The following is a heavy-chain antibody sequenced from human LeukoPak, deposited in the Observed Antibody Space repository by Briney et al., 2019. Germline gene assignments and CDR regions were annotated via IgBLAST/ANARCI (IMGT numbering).Heavy chain of an antibody. Sequence: SVKVSCKASGGTFSSYTISWVRQAPGQGLEWMGRIIPILGIANYAQKFQGRVTITADKSTSTAYMELSSLRSEDTAVYYCARDAGVGYCSGGSCKLPRPGVTYYFDYWGQGTLVTVSS. J-gene: IGHJ4*02. V-gene: IGHV1-69*02. CDR3: ARDAGVGYCSGGSCKLPRPGVTYYFDY. CDR2: IIPILGIA. D-gene: IGHD2-15*01. CDR1: GGTFSSYT.